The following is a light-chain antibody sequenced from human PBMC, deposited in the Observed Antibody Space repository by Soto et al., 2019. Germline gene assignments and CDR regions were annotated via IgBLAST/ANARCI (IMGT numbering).Light chain of an antibody. CDR2: SAS. Sequence: DIQMTQSPSTLSVSLVDRITITCRASEGIEAPVAWFQDRAGKTPKVRIVSASRLMNGVPSACSGRGSGTEFAITNSSVQSDDVASYLWHNYPTFGWRFGQGTKV. CDR3: HNYPTFGWR. J-gene: IGKJ1*01. V-gene: IGKV1-5*01. CDR1: EGIEAP.